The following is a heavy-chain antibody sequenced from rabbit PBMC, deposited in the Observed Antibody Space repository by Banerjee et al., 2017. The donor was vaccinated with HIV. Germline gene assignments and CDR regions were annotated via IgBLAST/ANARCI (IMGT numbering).Heavy chain of an antibody. CDR2: IVISNGGT. J-gene: IGHJ4*01. D-gene: IGHD4-1*01. Sequence: QEQLEESGGDLVKPGASLTLTCTASGFSFSSGYDMCWVRQAPGKGLEWIACIVISNGGTWYASWAKGRFTISNASSTTVTLQMTSLTAADTATYFCARLGWIGVEFNLWGPGTLVTVS. CDR3: ARLGWIGVEFNL. CDR1: GFSFSSGYD. V-gene: IGHV1S45*01.